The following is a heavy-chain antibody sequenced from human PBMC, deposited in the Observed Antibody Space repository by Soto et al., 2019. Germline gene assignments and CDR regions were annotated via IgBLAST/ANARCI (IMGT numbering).Heavy chain of an antibody. CDR2: ISSSSSTI. CDR1: GFTFSSYS. J-gene: IGHJ6*03. D-gene: IGHD5-12*01. Sequence: GGSLRLSCAASGFTFSSYSMNWVRQAPGKGLEWVSYISSSSSTIYYADSLKGRFTISRDNAKNSLYLQMNSLRAEDTAVYYCARDSIVATYYYYYYMDVWGKGTTVTVSS. CDR3: ARDSIVATYYYYYYMDV. V-gene: IGHV3-48*01.